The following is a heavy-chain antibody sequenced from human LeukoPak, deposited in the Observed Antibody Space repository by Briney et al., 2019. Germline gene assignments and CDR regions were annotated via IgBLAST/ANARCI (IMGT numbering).Heavy chain of an antibody. Sequence: GGSLRLSCAASGFSFSSSAMTWVRQAPGKGLEWVSGISGGSTYDADSVKGRFTISRDNSKNTLDLQMNSLRVEDTAVYYCAKVTMVGWYFDLWGRGTLVTVSS. J-gene: IGHJ2*01. CDR3: AKVTMVGWYFDL. CDR2: ISGGST. D-gene: IGHD4/OR15-4a*01. CDR1: GFSFSSSA. V-gene: IGHV3-23*01.